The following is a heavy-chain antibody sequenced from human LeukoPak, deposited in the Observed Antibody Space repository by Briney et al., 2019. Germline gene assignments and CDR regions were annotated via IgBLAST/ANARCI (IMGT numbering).Heavy chain of an antibody. J-gene: IGHJ4*02. V-gene: IGHV1-69*01. D-gene: IGHD6-13*01. Sequence: SVKDSCKASGGTFSSYAISWVRQAPGQGLEWMGGIIPIFGTANYAQKFQGRVTITADESTSTAYMELSSLRSEDTAVYYCAREKSSGIAAAGVDYWGQGTLVTVSS. CDR3: AREKSSGIAAAGVDY. CDR1: GGTFSSYA. CDR2: IIPIFGTA.